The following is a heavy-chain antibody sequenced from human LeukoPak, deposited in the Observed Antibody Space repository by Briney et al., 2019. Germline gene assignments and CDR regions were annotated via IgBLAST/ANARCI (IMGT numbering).Heavy chain of an antibody. CDR1: GGSISSYY. CDR3: ARRYSGYGNAFDI. D-gene: IGHD5-12*01. Sequence: PSETLSLTCTVSGGSISSYYWSWVRQPPGKGLEWIGYIYSSGSTNYSPSLKSRVTISVDTSKNQFSLKLYSVTAADTAVYYCARRYSGYGNAFDIWGQGTMVTVSS. V-gene: IGHV4-59*08. J-gene: IGHJ3*02. CDR2: IYSSGST.